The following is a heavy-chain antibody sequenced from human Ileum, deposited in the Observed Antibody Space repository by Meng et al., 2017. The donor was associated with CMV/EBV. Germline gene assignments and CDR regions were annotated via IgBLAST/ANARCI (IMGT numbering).Heavy chain of an antibody. J-gene: IGHJ4*02. CDR1: GGSFSDYY. D-gene: IGHD6-13*01. V-gene: IGHV4-34*01. CDR2: INHSGSP. CDR3: ARGWTSGVAAAGTQFDY. Sequence: GGSFSDYYWNWIRQPPGKGLEWIGEINHSGSPNYNPSLKSRVTISVDTSNNQLSLKVSSVTAADTAVYYCARGWTSGVAAAGTQFDYWGQGTLVTVSS.